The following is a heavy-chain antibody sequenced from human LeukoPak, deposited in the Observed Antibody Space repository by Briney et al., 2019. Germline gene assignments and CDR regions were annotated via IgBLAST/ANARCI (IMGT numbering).Heavy chain of an antibody. Sequence: SETLSLTCTVSGGSISSYYWSWIRQPPGKGLEWIGYIYDSRSTNYNPSLKSRVTISVDTSKNQFSLKLSSVTAADTAVYYCARAPGGYGSGNYWFDPWGQGTLVTVSS. CDR3: ARAPGGYGSGNYWFDP. CDR1: GGSISSYY. CDR2: IYDSRST. V-gene: IGHV4-59*01. J-gene: IGHJ5*02. D-gene: IGHD3-10*01.